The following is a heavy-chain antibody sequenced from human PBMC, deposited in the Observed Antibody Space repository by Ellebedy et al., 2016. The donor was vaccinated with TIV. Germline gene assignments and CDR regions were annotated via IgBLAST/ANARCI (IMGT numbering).Heavy chain of an antibody. CDR3: ARTLLYCGGGCSYQFDY. Sequence: SGPTLVKPTETLTLTCTVSGFSLSNLIMGVSWIRQPPGKALEWLAHIFSNDKKSFSTSLKSRLTISKDTSKSQVVFTMTNMDPVDTATYYCARTLLYCGGGCSYQFDYWGQGTLVTVSS. CDR1: GFSLSNLIMG. J-gene: IGHJ4*02. CDR2: IFSNDKK. V-gene: IGHV2-26*01. D-gene: IGHD2-21*02.